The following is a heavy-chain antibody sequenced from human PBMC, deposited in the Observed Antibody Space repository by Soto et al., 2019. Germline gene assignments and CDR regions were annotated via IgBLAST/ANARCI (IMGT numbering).Heavy chain of an antibody. CDR3: AGAGYQTNYYYGMDV. V-gene: IGHV1-69*13. CDR1: GGTFSSYA. J-gene: IGHJ6*02. D-gene: IGHD3-9*01. Sequence: SVKVSCKASGGTFSSYAISWVRQAPGQGLEWMVGIIPIFGTANYAQKFQGRVTITADESTSTAYMELSSLRSEDTAVYYCAGAGYQTNYYYGMDVWGQGTTVTVSS. CDR2: IIPIFGTA.